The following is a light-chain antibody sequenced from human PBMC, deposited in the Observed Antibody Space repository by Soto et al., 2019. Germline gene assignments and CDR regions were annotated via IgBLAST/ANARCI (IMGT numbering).Light chain of an antibody. CDR1: QSVLFTSSNKNF. CDR3: QQYYTTPWT. CDR2: WAS. J-gene: IGKJ1*01. V-gene: IGKV4-1*01. Sequence: DTVMTQSPDSLAVSLGERATINCKSSQSVLFTSSNKNFLTWYQQKPGQPPKLLLYWASTRGSGVPDRFSGSGSGTNFTLTISSLQAEDVAVYYCQQYYTTPWTFGQGTKVEIK.